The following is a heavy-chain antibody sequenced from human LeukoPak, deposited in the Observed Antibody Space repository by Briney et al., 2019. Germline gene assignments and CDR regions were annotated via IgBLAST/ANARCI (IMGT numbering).Heavy chain of an antibody. D-gene: IGHD6-19*01. CDR2: ISAYNGNT. CDR3: ARDPGGWYVDKNYFDY. Sequence: ASVKVSCKASGYTFTGYDIHWVRQAPGQGLEWMGWISAYNGNTNYAQKLQGRVTMTTDTSTSTAYMELRSLRSDDTAVYYCARDPGGWYVDKNYFDYWGQGTLVTVSS. J-gene: IGHJ4*02. V-gene: IGHV1-18*04. CDR1: GYTFTGYD.